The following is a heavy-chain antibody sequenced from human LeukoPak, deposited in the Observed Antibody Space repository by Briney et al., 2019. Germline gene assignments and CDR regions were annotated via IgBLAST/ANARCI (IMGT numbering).Heavy chain of an antibody. D-gene: IGHD4-11*01. Sequence: ASVKVSCKASGYTLTDYYIHWVRQAPGQGLEWMGWINPNSGVTNYAQKFQGRVTLTRDTPISTTYMEVSRLRSDETAVYYCARAHMTTVTLGDYWGQGSLVTVSS. CDR3: ARAHMTTVTLGDY. V-gene: IGHV1-2*02. J-gene: IGHJ4*02. CDR1: GYTLTDYY. CDR2: INPNSGVT.